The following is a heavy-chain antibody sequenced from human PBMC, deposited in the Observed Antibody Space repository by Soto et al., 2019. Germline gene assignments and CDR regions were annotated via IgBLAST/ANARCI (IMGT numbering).Heavy chain of an antibody. CDR1: GGTFSSYA. CDR2: IIPIFGTA. Sequence: QVQLVQSGAEVKKPGSSVKVSCKASGGTFSSYAISWVRQAPGQGLEWMGGIIPIFGTANYAQRFQGRVTIAGEGSTSTAYMELSSLRSEDTAVYYSARGGWFGELLWPFDYWGQGTLVTVSS. V-gene: IGHV1-69*01. D-gene: IGHD3-10*01. J-gene: IGHJ4*02. CDR3: ARGGWFGELLWPFDY.